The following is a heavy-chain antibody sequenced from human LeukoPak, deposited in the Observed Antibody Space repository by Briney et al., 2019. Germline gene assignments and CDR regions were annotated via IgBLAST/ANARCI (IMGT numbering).Heavy chain of an antibody. CDR3: ASRYDFWSGTLNYMDV. CDR2: INPNSGGT. CDR1: GYTFTGYY. J-gene: IGHJ6*03. V-gene: IGHV1-2*02. Sequence: ASVKASCKASGYTFTGYYMHWVRQAPGQGLEWMGWINPNSGGTNYAQKFQGRVTMTRDTSISTAYMELSRLRSDDTAVYYCASRYDFWSGTLNYMDVWGKGTTVTVSS. D-gene: IGHD3-3*01.